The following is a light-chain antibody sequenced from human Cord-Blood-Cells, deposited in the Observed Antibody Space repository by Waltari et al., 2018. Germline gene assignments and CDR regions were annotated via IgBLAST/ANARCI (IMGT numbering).Light chain of an antibody. V-gene: IGKV4-1*01. J-gene: IGKJ4*01. CDR3: QQYYSTPLT. Sequence: CKSSQSVLYSSNNKNYLAWYQQKPGQPPKLLIYWASTRESGVPDRFSGSGSGTDFTLTISSLQAEDVAVYYCQQYYSTPLTFGGGTKVEIK. CDR2: WAS. CDR1: QSVLYSSNNKNY.